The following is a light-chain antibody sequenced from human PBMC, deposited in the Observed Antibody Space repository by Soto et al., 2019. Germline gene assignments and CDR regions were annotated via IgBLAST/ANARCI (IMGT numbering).Light chain of an antibody. V-gene: IGKV1-9*01. CDR2: GAH. J-gene: IGKJ4*01. CDR1: QDIRSY. Sequence: DIQLTQSPSLLSASVGDRVTITCRASQDIRSYLAWYQQKPGRAPELLIHGAHSLHSGVPSRFSGSGSGTEFSLTISSLQPEDFATYYCQQLNSYPLSFGGGTKVKI. CDR3: QQLNSYPLS.